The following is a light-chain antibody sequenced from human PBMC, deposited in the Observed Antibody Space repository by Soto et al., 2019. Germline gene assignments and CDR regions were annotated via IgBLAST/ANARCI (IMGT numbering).Light chain of an antibody. CDR1: SSNIGAGYD. CDR3: QSYDSSLSAL. J-gene: IGLJ3*02. V-gene: IGLV1-40*01. CDR2: GNS. Sequence: QSVLTQPPSVFGAPGQRVTISCTGSSSNIGAGYDVHWYQQLPGTAPKLLIYGNSNRPSGVPDRFSGSKSGTSASLAITGLQAEDEADYSCQSYDSSLSALFGGGTKLTVL.